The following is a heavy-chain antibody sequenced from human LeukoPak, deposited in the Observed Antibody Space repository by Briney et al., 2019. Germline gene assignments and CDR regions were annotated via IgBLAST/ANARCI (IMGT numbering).Heavy chain of an antibody. CDR3: ARTRMGLLTDY. J-gene: IGHJ4*02. V-gene: IGHV4-59*01. D-gene: IGHD3-16*01. Sequence: SETLSLTCTVSGGSISSYYWSWIRQPPGRGLEWIGYIYYSGSTNYNPSLKSRVTISVDTSKNQFSLKLSSVTAADTAVYYCARTRMGLLTDYWGQGTLVTVSS. CDR2: IYYSGST. CDR1: GGSISSYY.